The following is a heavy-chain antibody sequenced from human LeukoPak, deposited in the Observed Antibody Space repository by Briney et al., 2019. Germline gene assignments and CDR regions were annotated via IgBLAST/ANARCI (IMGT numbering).Heavy chain of an antibody. CDR1: GFTFSSYA. J-gene: IGHJ4*02. Sequence: GGSLRLSCAASGFTFSSYAMSWVRQAPGKGLEGVATLSGSGDSTYYADSVKGRFTISRDNSKNTLYLQMNSLRAEDTAVYYCAKVAYSGSYYDYWGQGTLVTVSS. D-gene: IGHD1-26*01. V-gene: IGHV3-23*01. CDR3: AKVAYSGSYYDY. CDR2: LSGSGDST.